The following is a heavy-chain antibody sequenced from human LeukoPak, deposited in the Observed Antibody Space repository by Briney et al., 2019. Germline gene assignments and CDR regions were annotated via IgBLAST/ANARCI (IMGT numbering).Heavy chain of an antibody. CDR1: GGSISINNYY. Sequence: PSETLSLTCTVSGGSISINNYYWGWIRQPPGKGLEWIGETYHSGSTDYNPSLKSRVTISVDKSKNEFSLKLSSVTAADTAVYYCARVAAAYFDYWGQGTLVTVSS. J-gene: IGHJ4*02. V-gene: IGHV4-39*07. D-gene: IGHD6-13*01. CDR2: TYHSGST. CDR3: ARVAAAYFDY.